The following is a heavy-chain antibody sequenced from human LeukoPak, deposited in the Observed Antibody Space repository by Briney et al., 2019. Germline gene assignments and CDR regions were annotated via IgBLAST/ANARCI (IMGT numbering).Heavy chain of an antibody. J-gene: IGHJ5*02. CDR3: ARFQQLVGWFDP. V-gene: IGHV3-30*04. CDR2: ISYDGSNK. CDR1: GFTFSSYA. D-gene: IGHD6-13*01. Sequence: GGSLRLSCAASGFTFSSYAMHWVRQAPGKGLEWVAVISYDGSNKYYADSVKGRFTISRDNSKNTLYLQMNSLRAEDTAVYYCARFQQLVGWFDPWGQGTLVTVSS.